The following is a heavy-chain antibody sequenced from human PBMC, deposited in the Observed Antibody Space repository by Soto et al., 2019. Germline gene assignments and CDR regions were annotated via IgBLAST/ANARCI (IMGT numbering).Heavy chain of an antibody. CDR2: INPNSGGT. D-gene: IGHD5-18*01. V-gene: IGHV1-2*04. CDR3: ARDGYSYGYGFDY. Sequence: EASVKVSCKASGYTFTGYYVHWVRQAPGQGLEWMGRINPNSGGTNYAQKNQGWVTMTKDTSISTAYMELSRLRSGDTAVYYCARDGYSYGYGFDYWGQGTLVTVSS. J-gene: IGHJ4*02. CDR1: GYTFTGYY.